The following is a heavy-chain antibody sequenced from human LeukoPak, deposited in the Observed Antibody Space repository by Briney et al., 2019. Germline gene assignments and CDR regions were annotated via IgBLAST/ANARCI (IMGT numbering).Heavy chain of an antibody. CDR2: IRYDGSNK. CDR3: TTDPPRTGGRYMAV. CDR1: GFTFRSYG. J-gene: IGHJ6*03. D-gene: IGHD1-1*01. V-gene: IGHV3-30*02. Sequence: PGGSLRLSCAASGFTFRSYGMHWVRQAPGKGLEWVTFIRYDGSNKYYTDSVKGRFTISRDNSKNTLYLQMNSLITEDTAVYYCTTDPPRTGGRYMAVWGKGTTVTVSS.